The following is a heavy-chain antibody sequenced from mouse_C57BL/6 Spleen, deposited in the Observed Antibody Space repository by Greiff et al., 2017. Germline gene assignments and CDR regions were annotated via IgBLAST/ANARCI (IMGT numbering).Heavy chain of an antibody. Sequence: QVQLQQSGAELARPGASVKLSCKASGYTFTSYGISWVKPRTGQGLEWIGELYPRSGNTYYNEKFTGKATLTVDKSSSTAYMELRSLTSEDSAVYFCARFSYSGSSYDDIDYWGQGTSVTVSS. CDR3: ARFSYSGSSYDDIDY. CDR1: GYTFTSYG. J-gene: IGHJ4*01. CDR2: LYPRSGNT. V-gene: IGHV1-81*01. D-gene: IGHD1-1*01.